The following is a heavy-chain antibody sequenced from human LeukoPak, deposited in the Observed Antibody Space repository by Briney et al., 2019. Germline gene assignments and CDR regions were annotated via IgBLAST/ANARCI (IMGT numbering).Heavy chain of an antibody. CDR1: GGSISSSSYY. V-gene: IGHV4-39*07. Sequence: SETLSLTCTVSGGSISSSSYYWGWIRQPPGKGLEWIGSIYYSGSTYYNPSLKSRVTKSVDTSKNQFSLKLSSVTAADTAVYYCARGGKFQYYSLKTYDYWGQGTLVTVSS. D-gene: IGHD3-16*01. J-gene: IGHJ4*02. CDR2: IYYSGST. CDR3: ARGGKFQYYSLKTYDY.